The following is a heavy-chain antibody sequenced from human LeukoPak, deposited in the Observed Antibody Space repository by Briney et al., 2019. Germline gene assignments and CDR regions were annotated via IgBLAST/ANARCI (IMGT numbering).Heavy chain of an antibody. CDR2: INHSGST. D-gene: IGHD5-24*01. J-gene: IGHJ4*02. CDR3: ARDEMATIYY. CDR1: GGSFSGYY. Sequence: SETLSLTCAVCGGSFSGYYWSWIRQPPGKGLEWIGEINHSGSTNYNPSLKSRVTISVDTSKNQFSLKLSSVTAADTAVYYCARDEMATIYYWGQGTLVTVSS. V-gene: IGHV4-34*01.